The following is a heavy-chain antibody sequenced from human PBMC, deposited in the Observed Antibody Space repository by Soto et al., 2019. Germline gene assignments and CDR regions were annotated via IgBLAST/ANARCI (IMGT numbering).Heavy chain of an antibody. J-gene: IGHJ4*02. D-gene: IGHD3-16*01. CDR2: IYYSGST. CDR3: ARDTLGTPFGYFKS. Sequence: QGQLQESGPGLVKPSQTLSLTCTVSAGSITSGGYYWSWIRQHPGKGLEWIGNIYYSGSTYYNPSLNRRVTLAVDTSKNQFSLKLSSVTAADTAVYYCARDTLGTPFGYFKSWGQGTLVNVSS. V-gene: IGHV4-31*03. CDR1: AGSITSGGYY.